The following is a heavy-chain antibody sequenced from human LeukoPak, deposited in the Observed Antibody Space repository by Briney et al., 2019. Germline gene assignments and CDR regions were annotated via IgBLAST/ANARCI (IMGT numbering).Heavy chain of an antibody. CDR2: INPNSGGT. D-gene: IGHD4-17*01. Sequence: ASVKVSCKASGYTFTGYYKHWVRQAPGQGLEWMGWINPNSGGTNYAQKFQGRVTMTRDTSISTAYMELSRLRSDDTAVYYCASEGGTYGAGIDYWGQGTLVTVSS. V-gene: IGHV1-2*02. J-gene: IGHJ4*02. CDR1: GYTFTGYY. CDR3: ASEGGTYGAGIDY.